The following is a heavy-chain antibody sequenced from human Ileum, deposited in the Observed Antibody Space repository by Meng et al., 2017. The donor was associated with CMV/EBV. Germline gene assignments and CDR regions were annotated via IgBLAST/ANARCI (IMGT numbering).Heavy chain of an antibody. D-gene: IGHD4-17*01. Sequence: CAVYGGSFSGYYWSWIRQPPGKGLEWIGEINHSGNTKYNPSLKSRVTISVDTSKNQFSLNLSSVTAADTAVYYCAKDYGDSGWFDPWGQGTLVTVSS. CDR1: GGSFSGYY. CDR3: AKDYGDSGWFDP. CDR2: INHSGNT. J-gene: IGHJ5*02. V-gene: IGHV4-34*01.